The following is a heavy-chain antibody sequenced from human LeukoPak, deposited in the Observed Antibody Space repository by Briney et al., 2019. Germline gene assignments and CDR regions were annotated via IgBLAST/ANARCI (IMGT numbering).Heavy chain of an antibody. V-gene: IGHV1-69*01. CDR2: IIPIFGTA. CDR1: EGSFSSYA. D-gene: IGHD1-26*01. CDR3: ARGIRGSYSNWFDP. J-gene: IGHJ5*02. Sequence: GSSVKVSCKASEGSFSSYAISWVRQAPGQGLEWMGGIIPIFGTANYAQKFQGKVTITADESTSTAYMELSSLRSEDTAVYYCARGIRGSYSNWFDPWGQGTLVTVSS.